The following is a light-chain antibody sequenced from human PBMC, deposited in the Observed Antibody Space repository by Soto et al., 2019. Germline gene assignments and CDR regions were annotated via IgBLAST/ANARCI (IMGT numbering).Light chain of an antibody. CDR2: GAS. V-gene: IGKV3-20*01. Sequence: EIVLTQSPGTLSLSPGERATLSCRASQSVSSSYLAWYQHKPGQAPRLLIDGASSRATGIPARFSGSGSGTVFTVTISRLDPEDFAVYYGQQYGSSAGTFGQGTKVVI. CDR1: QSVSSSY. CDR3: QQYGSSAGT. J-gene: IGKJ1*01.